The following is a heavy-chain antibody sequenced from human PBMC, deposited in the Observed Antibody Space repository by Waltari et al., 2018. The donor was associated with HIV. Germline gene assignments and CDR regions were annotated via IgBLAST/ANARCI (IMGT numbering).Heavy chain of an antibody. CDR3: AKDRSYDSSGYFDY. D-gene: IGHD3-22*01. J-gene: IGHJ4*02. CDR2: INVGTTGT. Sequence: EVQLLESGGDLQQPEGSLRLSCAASGFIFSSMARSGVRQARGRGLEWVSSINVGTTGTFYAYSVKGRFTISRDSSKNTLYLQMNSLRAEDTAVYYCAKDRSYDSSGYFDYWGEGTLVTVSS. CDR1: GFIFSSMA. V-gene: IGHV3-23*01.